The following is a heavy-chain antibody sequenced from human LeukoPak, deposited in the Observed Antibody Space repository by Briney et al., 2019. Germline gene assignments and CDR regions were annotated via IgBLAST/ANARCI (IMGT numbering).Heavy chain of an antibody. CDR2: IYYSGST. CDR1: GGSISSSSYY. J-gene: IGHJ5*02. CDR3: ARAAASLNWFDP. V-gene: IGHV4-61*05. Sequence: SETLSLTCTVSGGSISSSSYYWGWIRQPPGKGLEWIGYIYYSGSTNYNPSLKSRVTISVDTSKNQFSLKLSSVTAADTAVYYCARAAASLNWFDPWGQGTLVTVSS. D-gene: IGHD6-25*01.